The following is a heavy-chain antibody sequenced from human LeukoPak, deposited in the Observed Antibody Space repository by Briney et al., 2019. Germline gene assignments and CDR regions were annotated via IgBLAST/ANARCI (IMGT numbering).Heavy chain of an antibody. CDR1: GGSISSSSYY. CDR2: IYYSGST. V-gene: IGHV4-39*07. J-gene: IGHJ4*02. D-gene: IGHD3-10*01. CDR3: ARDPARYYGSGSAFDY. Sequence: SETLSLTCTVSGGSISSSSYYWGWIRQPPGKGLEWIGSIYYSGSTYYNPSLKSRVTISVDTSKNQFSLKLSSVTAADTAVYYCARDPARYYGSGSAFDYWGQGTLVTVSS.